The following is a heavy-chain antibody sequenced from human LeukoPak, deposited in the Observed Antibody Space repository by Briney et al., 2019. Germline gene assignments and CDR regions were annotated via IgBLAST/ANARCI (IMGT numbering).Heavy chain of an antibody. CDR2: ISPNSGDT. V-gene: IGHV1-2*06. Sequence: ASVKVSCKASGYTLTGYYVHWVRQAPGQGLEWMGRISPNSGDTNYAQKFQGRVTMTRDTSSSTAYMELSRLRSDDTAVYYCARSGVDTYGLQASGDFDYWGQGILVTVSS. CDR1: GYTLTGYY. J-gene: IGHJ4*02. CDR3: ARSGVDTYGLQASGDFDY. D-gene: IGHD5-18*01.